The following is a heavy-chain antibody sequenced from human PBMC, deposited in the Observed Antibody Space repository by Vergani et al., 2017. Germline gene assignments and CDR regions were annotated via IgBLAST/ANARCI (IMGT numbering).Heavy chain of an antibody. CDR3: ASPSVREHDAFDI. D-gene: IGHD1/OR15-1a*01. CDR2: IIPIFGTA. Sequence: QVQLVQSVAEVKKPGSSVKVSCKASGGTFSSYAISWVRQAPGQGLEWMGGIIPIFGTANYAQKFQGRVTITAGKSTSTAYMELSSLRSEDTAVYYCASPSVREHDAFDIWGQGTMVTVSS. J-gene: IGHJ3*02. V-gene: IGHV1-69*06. CDR1: GGTFSSYA.